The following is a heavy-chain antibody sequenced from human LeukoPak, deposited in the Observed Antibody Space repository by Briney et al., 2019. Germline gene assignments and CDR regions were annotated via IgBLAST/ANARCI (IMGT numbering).Heavy chain of an antibody. V-gene: IGHV3-23*01. Sequence: PGGSLRLSCAASGFTFSSYAMSWVRQAPGKGLEWVSAISGSGGSTYYADSVKGRFTISRDNTKNTLYLQMNSLRAEDTAVFYCAKSGGSYGPFDYWGQGTLVTVSS. CDR3: AKSGGSYGPFDY. CDR2: ISGSGGST. CDR1: GFTFSSYA. D-gene: IGHD1-26*01. J-gene: IGHJ4*02.